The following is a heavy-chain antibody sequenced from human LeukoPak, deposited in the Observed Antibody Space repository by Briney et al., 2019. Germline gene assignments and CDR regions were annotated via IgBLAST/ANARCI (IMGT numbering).Heavy chain of an antibody. CDR1: GFTFSSYA. V-gene: IGHV3-30-3*01. J-gene: IGHJ4*02. Sequence: GGSLRLSCAASGFTFSSYAMHWVRQAPGKGLEWVAVISYDGSNKYYADSVKGRFTIPRDNSKNTLYLQMNSLRAEDTAVYYCAKDLRRYYDSSGYWGQGTLVTVSS. CDR2: ISYDGSNK. CDR3: AKDLRRYYDSSGY. D-gene: IGHD3-22*01.